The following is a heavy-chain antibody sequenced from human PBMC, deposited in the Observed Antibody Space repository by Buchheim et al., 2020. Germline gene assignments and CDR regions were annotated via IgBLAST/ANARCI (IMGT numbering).Heavy chain of an antibody. V-gene: IGHV1-2*06. CDR3: ARGYGRGSLAEYFQH. D-gene: IGHD3-16*01. CDR1: GYTFTSYA. Sequence: QVQLVQSGSELKKPGASVKVSCKASGYTFTSYAMNWVRQAPGQGLEWMGRINPNSGGTNYAQKFQGRVTMTRDTSLSTAYMELSRLRSGDTAVYYCARGYGRGSLAEYFQHWGQGTL. J-gene: IGHJ1*01. CDR2: INPNSGGT.